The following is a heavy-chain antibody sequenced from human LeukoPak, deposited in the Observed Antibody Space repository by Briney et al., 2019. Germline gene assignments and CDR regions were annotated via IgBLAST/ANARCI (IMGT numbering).Heavy chain of an antibody. CDR2: ISSSSSYI. Sequence: GGSLRLSCAASGFTFSSYSMNWVRQAPGKGLEWVPSISSSSSYIYYADSVKGRFTISRDNAKNSLYLQMNSLRAEDTAVYYCARVTMVRGVIIDWFDPWGQGTLVTVSS. V-gene: IGHV3-21*01. CDR3: ARVTMVRGVIIDWFDP. J-gene: IGHJ5*02. D-gene: IGHD3-10*01. CDR1: GFTFSSYS.